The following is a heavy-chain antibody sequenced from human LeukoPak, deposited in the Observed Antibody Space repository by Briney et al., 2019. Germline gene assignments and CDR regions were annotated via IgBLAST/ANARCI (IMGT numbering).Heavy chain of an antibody. CDR3: ARGRSWGNWFDP. CDR1: GYTFTSYD. V-gene: IGHV1-8*01. D-gene: IGHD6-13*01. CDR2: MSPNSGNT. J-gene: IGHJ5*02. Sequence: GASVKVSCKASGYTFTSYDINWVRQATGQGLEWMGWMSPNSGNTGYAQKLQGRITITRNTSISTAYMELSSLRSEDTAVYYCARGRSWGNWFDPWGQGTLVTVSS.